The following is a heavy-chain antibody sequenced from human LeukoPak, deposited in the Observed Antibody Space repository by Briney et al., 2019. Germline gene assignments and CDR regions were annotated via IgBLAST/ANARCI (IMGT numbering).Heavy chain of an antibody. CDR2: IWYDGSNR. CDR3: ARDLLLRYTWSFEK. V-gene: IGHV3-33*01. Sequence: GGSLRLSCAASGFIFSNYGMHWVRRAPGKGLEWVAIIWYDGSNRHYADSVKGRFTVSRDNSKNTLYLQMNSLRAEDSAVYYCARDLLLRYTWSFEKWGQGTLVTVSS. J-gene: IGHJ4*02. CDR1: GFIFSNYG. D-gene: IGHD3-16*02.